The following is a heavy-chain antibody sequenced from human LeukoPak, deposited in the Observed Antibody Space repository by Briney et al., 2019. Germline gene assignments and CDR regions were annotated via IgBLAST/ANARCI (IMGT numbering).Heavy chain of an antibody. CDR2: IYYSGST. CDR3: ASEGIAVAGPDY. D-gene: IGHD6-19*01. J-gene: IGHJ4*02. CDR1: GGSISSYY. V-gene: IGHV4-59*12. Sequence: SETLSPTCTVSGGSISSYYWSWIRQPPGKGLEWIGYIYYSGSTNYNPSLKSRVTMSVDTSKNQFSLKLSSVTAADTAVYYCASEGIAVAGPDYWGQGTLVTVSS.